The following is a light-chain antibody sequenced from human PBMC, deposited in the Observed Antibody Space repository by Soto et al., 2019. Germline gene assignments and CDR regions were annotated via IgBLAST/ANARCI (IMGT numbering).Light chain of an antibody. J-gene: IGKJ4*01. Sequence: DIPLTQSPSSLSASVGDRVTITCQASQDINNYLNWYQQKPGKAPKLLIFDASSAETGVPSRFSGSGSVTHFTFTISSLEPEDIATYHCQQYEDLPLNFGGGTRVELK. CDR3: QQYEDLPLN. CDR1: QDINNY. V-gene: IGKV1-33*01. CDR2: DAS.